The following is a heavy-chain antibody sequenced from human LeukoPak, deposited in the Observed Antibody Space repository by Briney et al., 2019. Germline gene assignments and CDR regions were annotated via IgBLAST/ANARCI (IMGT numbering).Heavy chain of an antibody. V-gene: IGHV1-18*01. J-gene: IGHJ5*02. CDR3: ARDNSVGDNAWWFDP. Sequence: ASVKVSCKASGYTFTSYGISWVRQAPGQGLEWMGWINPNSGGTNYAQNFQGRVTMTRDMSTSTDYMELSSLRFEDTAIYYCARDNSVGDNAWWFDPWGQGTLVTVSS. CDR1: GYTFTSYG. D-gene: IGHD1-26*01. CDR2: INPNSGGT.